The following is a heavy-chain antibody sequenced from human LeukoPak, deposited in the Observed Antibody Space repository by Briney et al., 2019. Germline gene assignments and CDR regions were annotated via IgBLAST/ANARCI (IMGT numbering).Heavy chain of an antibody. V-gene: IGHV1-69*01. CDR3: ARDPLYGDYVKYFDY. J-gene: IGHJ4*02. Sequence: ASVKVSCKASGGTFSIYAISWVRQAPGQGLEWMGGIIPIFGTANYAQKFQGRVTITADESTSTAYMELSSLRSEDTAVYYCARDPLYGDYVKYFDYWGQGTLVTVSS. CDR1: GGTFSIYA. CDR2: IIPIFGTA. D-gene: IGHD4-17*01.